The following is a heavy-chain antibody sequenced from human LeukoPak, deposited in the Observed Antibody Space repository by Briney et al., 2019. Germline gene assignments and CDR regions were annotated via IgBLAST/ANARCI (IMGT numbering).Heavy chain of an antibody. J-gene: IGHJ4*02. V-gene: IGHV4-39*07. Sequence: SETLSLTCSVSGGSISSSSYYWGWIRQPPGRGLEWIGSIYSDGSTYSNPSSDPSLNSRVTISVDKSKNQFSRKVKSVTAADTAIYYCARVKSTSWFDYWGQGALVTVSS. CDR1: GGSISSSSYY. CDR3: ARVKSTSWFDY. D-gene: IGHD2-2*01. CDR2: IYSDGST.